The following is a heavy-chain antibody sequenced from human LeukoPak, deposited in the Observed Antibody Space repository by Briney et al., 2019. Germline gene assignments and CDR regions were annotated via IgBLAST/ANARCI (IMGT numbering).Heavy chain of an antibody. Sequence: GGSLRLSCAASGFSVRSNYISWVRQAPGKGLEWVSMIYSDGSIFHADSVKGRFTMSRDNSRNTLDLQMNSLRVEDTAVYYCARAVVVAPHYYYYGMDVWGQGTTVTVSS. CDR1: GFSVRSNY. D-gene: IGHD3-22*01. V-gene: IGHV3-53*01. CDR3: ARAVVVAPHYYYYGMDV. J-gene: IGHJ6*02. CDR2: IYSDGSI.